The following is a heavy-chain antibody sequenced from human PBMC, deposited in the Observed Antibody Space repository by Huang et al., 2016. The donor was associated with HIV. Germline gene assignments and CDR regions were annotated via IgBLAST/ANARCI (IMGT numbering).Heavy chain of an antibody. CDR1: GGTFSSCG. Sequence: QVQLVQSGAEVKKPGSSVKVSCRASGGTFSSCGISWVRQAPGQGLEWMGGIIPIFGTPNYAQKFQGRVTITADESTSTADMELSSLRSEDTAVYYCARWEAAADNNWFDPWGQGTLVTVSS. V-gene: IGHV1-69*01. CDR2: IIPIFGTP. J-gene: IGHJ5*02. CDR3: ARWEAAADNNWFDP. D-gene: IGHD6-13*01.